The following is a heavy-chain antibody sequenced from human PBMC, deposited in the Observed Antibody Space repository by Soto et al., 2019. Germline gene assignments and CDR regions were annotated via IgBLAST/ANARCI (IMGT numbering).Heavy chain of an antibody. CDR3: ARSGSGSGWL. CDR1: GGSVSSGHFY. V-gene: IGHV4-61*01. CDR2: IYYSGST. J-gene: IGHJ4*02. Sequence: PSETLSLTCTVSGGSVSSGHFYWCWIRQPPGKGLEWIGYIYYSGSTKYNPSLRSRVTILVDTSKNQFSLKLTSVTAADTAVYYCARSGSGSGWLGGQGTLVTVS. D-gene: IGHD6-19*01.